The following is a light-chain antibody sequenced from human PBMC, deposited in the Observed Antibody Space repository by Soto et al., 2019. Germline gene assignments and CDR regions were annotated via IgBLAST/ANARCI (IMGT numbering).Light chain of an antibody. Sequence: DVVMTQSPLSLPVTLGQPASISCRSSQSLVYSDGNTYLNWFHQRPGQSPRRLIYKVSNRDSGVPDRFSGSGSGTDFTLKISRVDAEDVGVYYGMQGTYWPRLTFGGGTKVEIK. J-gene: IGKJ4*01. CDR1: QSLVYSDGNTY. V-gene: IGKV2-30*01. CDR3: MQGTYWPRLT. CDR2: KVS.